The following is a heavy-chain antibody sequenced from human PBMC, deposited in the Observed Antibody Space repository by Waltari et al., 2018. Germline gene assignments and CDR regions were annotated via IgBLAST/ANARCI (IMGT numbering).Heavy chain of an antibody. V-gene: IGHV1-3*01. CDR3: ARVSTVTTGFAYFQH. CDR1: GYTFTSYA. D-gene: IGHD4-17*01. CDR2: INAGNGNT. Sequence: QVQLVQSGAEVKKPGASVKVSCKASGYTFTSYAMHWVRQAPGQRLEWMGWINAGNGNTKYSPKFQGRVTITRDTSASTAYMELSSLISEDTAVYYCARVSTVTTGFAYFQHWGQGTLVTVSS. J-gene: IGHJ1*01.